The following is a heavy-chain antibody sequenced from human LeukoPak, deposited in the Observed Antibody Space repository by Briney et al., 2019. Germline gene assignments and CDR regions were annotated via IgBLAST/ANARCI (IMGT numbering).Heavy chain of an antibody. D-gene: IGHD3-3*02. CDR1: GFAFNTYA. V-gene: IGHV3-30-3*01. CDR2: VSHDGSNK. CDR3: ATIFGS. J-gene: IGHJ4*02. Sequence: PGRSLRLSCAASGFAFNTYAMHWVRQAPGKGLEWVAVVSHDGSNKYYTESVKGRFTVSRDNSKNTLFLQMNSLRPEDTAVYYCATIFGSWGQGTLLTVSS.